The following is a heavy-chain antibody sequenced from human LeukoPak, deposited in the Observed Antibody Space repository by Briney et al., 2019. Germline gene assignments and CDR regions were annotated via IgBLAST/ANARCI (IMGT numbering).Heavy chain of an antibody. Sequence: GGSLRLSCAASGFTLSGHWMHWFRQPPGKGLAWVSRNKYDGSESYYADSVKGRFTISRDNSMNTLYMQMNSLRGEDAAVYYCVRGGYCSGTSCAHYDGMDVWGKGTTVTVSS. V-gene: IGHV3-74*01. J-gene: IGHJ6*04. CDR2: NKYDGSES. CDR1: GFTLSGHW. CDR3: VRGGYCSGTSCAHYDGMDV. D-gene: IGHD2-2*01.